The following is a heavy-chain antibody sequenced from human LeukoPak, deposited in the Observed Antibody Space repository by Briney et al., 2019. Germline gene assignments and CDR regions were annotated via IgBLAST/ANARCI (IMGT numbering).Heavy chain of an antibody. V-gene: IGHV3-30-3*01. Sequence: PGGSLRLSCAASGFTFSSYAMHWVRQAPGKGLEWVAVISYDGSNKYYADSVKGRFTISRDNSKNTLYLQMNSLRAEDTAVYYCARDVKLYSSGWYVDYWGQGTLVTVSS. CDR3: ARDVKLYSSGWYVDY. CDR1: GFTFSSYA. CDR2: ISYDGSNK. D-gene: IGHD6-19*01. J-gene: IGHJ4*02.